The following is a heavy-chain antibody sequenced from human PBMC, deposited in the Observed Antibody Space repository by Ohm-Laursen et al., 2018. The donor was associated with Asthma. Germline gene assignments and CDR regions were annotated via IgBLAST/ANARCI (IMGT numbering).Heavy chain of an antibody. V-gene: IGHV3-30*18. J-gene: IGHJ6*02. Sequence: SLRLSCAASGFTFSSYGMHWVRQAPGKGLEWVAVISSDGSNQYYGDSVKGRFTISRDNSKKMVYLQMNSLRAEDTAVYHCAKPVVPAYYYGMDVWGQGTTVTVSS. CDR2: ISSDGSNQ. CDR1: GFTFSSYG. CDR3: AKPVVPAYYYGMDV. D-gene: IGHD2-2*01.